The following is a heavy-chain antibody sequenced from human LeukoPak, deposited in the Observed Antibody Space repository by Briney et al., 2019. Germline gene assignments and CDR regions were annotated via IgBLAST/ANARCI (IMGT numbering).Heavy chain of an antibody. V-gene: IGHV4-31*03. CDR2: IYYSGST. CDR1: GGSISSGGYY. CDR3: ARGPYSSGWYVDY. J-gene: IGHJ4*02. Sequence: PSETPSLTCTVSGGSISSGGYYWSWIRQHPGKGLEWIGYIYYSGSTYYNPSLKSRVTISVDTSKNQFSLKLSSVTAADTAVYYCARGPYSSGWYVDYWGQGTLVTVSS. D-gene: IGHD6-19*01.